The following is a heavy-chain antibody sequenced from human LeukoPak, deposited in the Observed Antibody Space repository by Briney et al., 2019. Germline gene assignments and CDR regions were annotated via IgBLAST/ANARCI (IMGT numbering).Heavy chain of an antibody. Sequence: ASVKVSCKASGYTFTSYGISWVRRAPGQGLEGMGWISAYNGNTNYAQKLQGRVTMTTDTSTSTAYMELRSLRSDDTAVYYCARDHTDRTLDYWGQGTLVTVSS. CDR2: ISAYNGNT. D-gene: IGHD1-7*01. CDR3: ARDHTDRTLDY. V-gene: IGHV1-18*01. CDR1: GYTFTSYG. J-gene: IGHJ4*02.